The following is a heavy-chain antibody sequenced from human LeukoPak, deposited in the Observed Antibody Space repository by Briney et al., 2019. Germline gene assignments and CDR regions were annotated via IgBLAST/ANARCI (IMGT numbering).Heavy chain of an antibody. Sequence: GSSVKVSCKASGGTFSSYAISWVRQAPGQGLEWMGGIIPIFGTANYAQKFQGRVTITTDESTGTAYMELSSLRSEGTAVYYCARVGCSSTSCYPSYYYYYMDVWGKGTTVTVSS. J-gene: IGHJ6*03. CDR2: IIPIFGTA. D-gene: IGHD2-2*01. CDR1: GGTFSSYA. CDR3: ARVGCSSTSCYPSYYYYYMDV. V-gene: IGHV1-69*05.